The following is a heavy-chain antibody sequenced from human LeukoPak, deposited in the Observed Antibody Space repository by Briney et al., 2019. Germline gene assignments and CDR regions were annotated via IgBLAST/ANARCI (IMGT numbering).Heavy chain of an antibody. CDR3: ARKRRGSSSGVDY. CDR1: GYTFTSYD. J-gene: IGHJ4*02. D-gene: IGHD6-6*01. V-gene: IGHV1-8*01. Sequence: ASVKVSFKASGYTFTSYDINSVRQATGQGLEWMGWMNPNSGNTGYAQKFQGRVTMTRNTSIRTAYMELSSLRSEDTAVYYCARKRRGSSSGVDYWGQGTLVTVSS. CDR2: MNPNSGNT.